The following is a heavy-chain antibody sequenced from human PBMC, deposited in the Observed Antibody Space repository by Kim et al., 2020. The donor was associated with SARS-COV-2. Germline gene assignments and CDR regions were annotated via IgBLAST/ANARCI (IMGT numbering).Heavy chain of an antibody. CDR2: ISNDGSIN. D-gene: IGHD6-19*01. V-gene: IGHV3-30-3*01. CDR3: ARDLGIGCTDLVP. Sequence: GGSLRLSCAASGFTFSTYAMHWVRQAPGKGLEWVAVISNDGSINHYADSVKGRFTISRDNSKNTEYLQMNSLRAEDTAVYFCARDLGIGCTDLVPWGPGTLVTVSS. J-gene: IGHJ5*02. CDR1: GFTFSTYA.